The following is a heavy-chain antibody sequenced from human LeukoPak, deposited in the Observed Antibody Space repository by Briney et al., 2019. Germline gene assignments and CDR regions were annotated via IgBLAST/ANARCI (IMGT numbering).Heavy chain of an antibody. CDR2: IIPIFGTA. V-gene: IGHV1-69*05. J-gene: IGHJ4*02. D-gene: IGHD1-14*01. CDR3: ARDLSIPPTQYYFDY. Sequence: SVKVSCKASGGTFSSYAISWVRQAPGQGLEWMGGIIPIFGTANYAQKFQGRVTITTDESTSTAFMELSSLRSEDTAVYYCARDLSIPPTQYYFDYWGQGTLVTVSS. CDR1: GGTFSSYA.